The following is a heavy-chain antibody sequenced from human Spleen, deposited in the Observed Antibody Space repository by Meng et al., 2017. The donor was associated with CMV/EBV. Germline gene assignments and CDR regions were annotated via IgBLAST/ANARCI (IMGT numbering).Heavy chain of an antibody. Sequence: SLTPSGAGVGWIRQAPGKALEWLALIYWNDDKSYRPSLKSRLTMIRDTSENLVVLRMTDMDPVDTATYYCAHTTHVLRDNHWSYYFEYWDQGTLVTVSS. J-gene: IGHJ4*02. D-gene: IGHD2-8*02. CDR3: AHTTHVLRDNHWSYYFEY. CDR1: SLTPSGAG. CDR2: IYWNDDK. V-gene: IGHV2-5*01.